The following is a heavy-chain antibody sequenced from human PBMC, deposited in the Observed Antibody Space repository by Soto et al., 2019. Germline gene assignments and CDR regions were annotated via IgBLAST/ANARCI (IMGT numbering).Heavy chain of an antibody. J-gene: IGHJ4*02. CDR1: GFTFSNYG. CDR3: AKDVLRDFDWSPFDY. Sequence: QVQLVESGGGVVQPGRSLRLSCAASGFTFSNYGMHWVRQAPGKGLEWVAVMSYDGSNTYYADSVKGLFTISRDNSKNTLYLQMSSLRAEDTAVYYCAKDVLRDFDWSPFDYWGQGTLVTVSS. V-gene: IGHV3-30*18. D-gene: IGHD3-9*01. CDR2: MSYDGSNT.